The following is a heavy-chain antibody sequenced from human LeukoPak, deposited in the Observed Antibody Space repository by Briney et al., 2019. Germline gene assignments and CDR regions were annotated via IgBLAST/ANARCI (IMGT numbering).Heavy chain of an antibody. D-gene: IGHD2-15*01. J-gene: IGHJ6*02. CDR2: INHSGST. CDR3: ARGRAHPRVVAATGRYYYYYGMDV. CDR1: GGSFSGYY. Sequence: SETLSLTCAVYGGSFSGYYWSWIRQPPGKGLEWIGEINHSGSTNYNPSLKSRVTISVDTSKNQFSLKLSSVTAADTAVYYCARGRAHPRVVAATGRYYYYYGMDVWGQGTAVTVSS. V-gene: IGHV4-34*01.